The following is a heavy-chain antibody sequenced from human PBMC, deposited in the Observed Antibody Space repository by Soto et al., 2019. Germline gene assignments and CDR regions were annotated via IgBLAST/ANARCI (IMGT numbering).Heavy chain of an antibody. J-gene: IGHJ4*02. CDR3: AREGGLYWSVGSSQVHY. D-gene: IGHD2-15*01. CDR2: IDSSGNT. Sequence: QLQLQESGPGLVKPSETLSLTCTVSGGSIRSSSYYWGWIRQPPGKGLEWIWSIDSSGNTYSTPSLKSRVTFSVETSKHQVSLKQSSVTAADTAVYYCAREGGLYWSVGSSQVHYMGPGTLVTVAS. V-gene: IGHV4-39*02. CDR1: GGSIRSSSYY.